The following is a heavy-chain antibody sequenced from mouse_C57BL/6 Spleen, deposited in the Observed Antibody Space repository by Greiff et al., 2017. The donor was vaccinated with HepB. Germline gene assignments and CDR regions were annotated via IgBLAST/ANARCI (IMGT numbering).Heavy chain of an antibody. V-gene: IGHV1-61*01. Sequence: QVHVKQPGAELVRPGSSVKLSCKASGYTFTSYWMDWVKQRPGQGLEWIGNIYPSDSETHYNQKFKDKATLTVDKSSSTAYMQLSSLTSEDSAVYYCARGGYSYAMDYWGQGTSVTVSS. CDR2: IYPSDSET. CDR3: ARGGYSYAMDY. D-gene: IGHD2-3*01. CDR1: GYTFTSYW. J-gene: IGHJ4*01.